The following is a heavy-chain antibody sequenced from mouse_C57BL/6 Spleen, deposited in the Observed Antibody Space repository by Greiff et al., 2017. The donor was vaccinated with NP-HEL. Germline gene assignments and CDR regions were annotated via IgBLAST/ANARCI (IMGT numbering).Heavy chain of an antibody. V-gene: IGHV1-80*01. D-gene: IGHD1-1*01. CDR1: GYAFSSYW. CDR2: IYPGDGDT. CDR3: ARERYYGSSLDY. J-gene: IGHJ2*01. Sequence: QVQLQQPGTELVKPGASVKISCKASGYAFSSYWMNWVKQRPGKGLEWIGQIYPGDGDTNYNGKFKGKATLTADKSSSTAYMQLSSLTSEDSAVYFCARERYYGSSLDYWGQGTTLTVSS.